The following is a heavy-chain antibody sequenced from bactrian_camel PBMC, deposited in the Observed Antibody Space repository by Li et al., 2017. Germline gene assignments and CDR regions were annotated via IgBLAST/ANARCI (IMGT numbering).Heavy chain of an antibody. J-gene: IGHJ4*01. D-gene: IGHD6*01. Sequence: HVQLVESGGDLVQPGGSLRLSRTISGLTRELSRDNYVMAWFRQAPGREREGVSCISGSGGRTKYADSVKGRFTISRDNAKNTLYLQMNSLRPEDTAMYYCAADPVTLCGSWYLEWRYRGQGTQVTVS. CDR3: AADPVTLCGSWYLEWRY. V-gene: IGHV3S60*01. CDR1: GLTRELSRDNYV. CDR2: ISGSGGRT.